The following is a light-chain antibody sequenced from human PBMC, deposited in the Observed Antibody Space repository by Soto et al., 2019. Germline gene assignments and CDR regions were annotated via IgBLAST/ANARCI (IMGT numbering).Light chain of an antibody. CDR2: DIS. Sequence: ETVMTQSPATLSVSPGERATLSCRASQSVSSNLAWYQQKPGQPPRLLIYDISTRATGIPTRFSGSGSGTEFTLTINRLEPEDFALYYCQQYGSSPPTFGQGTKVDIK. V-gene: IGKV3D-15*01. J-gene: IGKJ1*01. CDR1: QSVSSN. CDR3: QQYGSSPPT.